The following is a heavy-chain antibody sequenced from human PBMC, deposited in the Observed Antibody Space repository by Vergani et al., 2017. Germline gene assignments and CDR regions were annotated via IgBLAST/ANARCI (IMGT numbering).Heavy chain of an antibody. D-gene: IGHD1-1*01. Sequence: QVQLQESGPGLVKPPGTLSLTCTVSGGSISNNNWWSLVRQPPGKGLEWIGEVYHSGSTNYNPSLKSRVTISVDKSKNQISLKLRSVTAADTAVYYCVRQWKLQGAFDIWGQGTMVTVSS. CDR1: GGSISNNNW. CDR2: VYHSGST. V-gene: IGHV4-4*03. J-gene: IGHJ3*02. CDR3: VRQWKLQGAFDI.